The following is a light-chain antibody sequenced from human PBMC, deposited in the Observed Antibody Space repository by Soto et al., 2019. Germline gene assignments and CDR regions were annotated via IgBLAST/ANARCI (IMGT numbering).Light chain of an antibody. CDR2: AAS. J-gene: IGKJ5*01. CDR1: QGISSY. CDR3: QQYYNYPIT. V-gene: IGKV1-8*01. Sequence: IQMTQSPSTLSASVGDRVTITCRASQGISSYLAWYQQKPGKAPKLLIYAASTLQSGVPSRFSGSESGTDFTLTISCLQSEDFATYYCQQYYNYPITFGQGTRLEIK.